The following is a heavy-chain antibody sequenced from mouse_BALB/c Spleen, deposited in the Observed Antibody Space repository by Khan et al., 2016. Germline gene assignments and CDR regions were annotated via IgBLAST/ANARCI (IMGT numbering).Heavy chain of an antibody. V-gene: IGHV3-6*02. Sequence: EVQLQESGPGLVKPSQSLSLTCSVIGYSITSGFDWNWIRQFPGNKLEWMGYISYDGSDNYNPSLKNRISITRDTSKNQFFLKLNSVTTEDTATYYCSRGGDYGDSHYWYFDVWGAGTTVTVSS. CDR1: GYSITSGFD. CDR3: SRGGDYGDSHYWYFDV. D-gene: IGHD2-13*01. CDR2: ISYDGSD. J-gene: IGHJ1*01.